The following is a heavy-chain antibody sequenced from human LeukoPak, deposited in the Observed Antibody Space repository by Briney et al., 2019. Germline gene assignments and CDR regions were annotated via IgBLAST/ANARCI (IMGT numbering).Heavy chain of an antibody. Sequence: GGSLRLSCAASGFTFSSYAMSWVRQAPGKGLEWVSAISGSGGSTYYADSVKGRFTISRDNSKNTLYLQMNSLRAEDTAVYYCAKDPGYCSSTSCYAWFDPLGQGTLVTVSS. CDR2: ISGSGGST. CDR3: AKDPGYCSSTSCYAWFDP. V-gene: IGHV3-23*01. D-gene: IGHD2-2*01. J-gene: IGHJ5*02. CDR1: GFTFSSYA.